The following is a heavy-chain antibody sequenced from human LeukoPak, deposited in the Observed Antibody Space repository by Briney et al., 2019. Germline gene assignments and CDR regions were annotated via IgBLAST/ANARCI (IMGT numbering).Heavy chain of an antibody. J-gene: IGHJ3*02. Sequence: TSETLSLTCAVSGGSISSSNWWSWVRPPPEKGLEWIGEIYHSGSTNYNPSLKSRVTISEDKSKNQFSLKLSSVTAADTAVYYCARVTYSSYDFWSGSPEAFDIWGQGTMVTVSS. D-gene: IGHD3-3*01. V-gene: IGHV4-4*02. CDR3: ARVTYSSYDFWSGSPEAFDI. CDR2: IYHSGST. CDR1: GGSISSSNW.